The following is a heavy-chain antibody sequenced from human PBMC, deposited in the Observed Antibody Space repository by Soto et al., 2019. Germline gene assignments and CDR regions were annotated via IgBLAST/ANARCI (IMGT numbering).Heavy chain of an antibody. D-gene: IGHD2-8*01. CDR2: INTGNGNT. CDR1: GYTFTLNA. J-gene: IGHJ4*02. CDR3: ARRNGSPHDY. Sequence: ASVKVSCKASGYTFTLNAIHWVRQAPGQGLEWMGWINTGNGNTKYSQRLQGRVTITRDTSATTGYMELTSLISEDTAVYYCARRNGSPHDYWGRGTLVTGSS. V-gene: IGHV1-3*04.